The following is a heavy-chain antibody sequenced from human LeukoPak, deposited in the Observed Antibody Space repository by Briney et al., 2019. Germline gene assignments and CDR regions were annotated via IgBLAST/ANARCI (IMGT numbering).Heavy chain of an antibody. J-gene: IGHJ4*02. Sequence: GRSLRLSCAASGFTFSSYAMHWVRQAPGKGLEWVALISYDGSNKYYADSVKGRFTISRDNSKNMLYLEVISLTADDTAVYYCAKDDAWLRFGEWSQGTLVTVSS. CDR3: AKDDAWLRFGE. V-gene: IGHV3-30*18. D-gene: IGHD3-10*01. CDR2: ISYDGSNK. CDR1: GFTFSSYA.